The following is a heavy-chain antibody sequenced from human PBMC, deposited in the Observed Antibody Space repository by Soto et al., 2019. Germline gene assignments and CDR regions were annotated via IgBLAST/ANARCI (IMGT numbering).Heavy chain of an antibody. CDR2: IKFDGSEK. CDR1: GFTFSDYW. D-gene: IGHD2-2*01. CDR3: VKDGGYCSSSTCYSPRNHYFDS. Sequence: GSLRLSCAASGFTFSDYWMSCVRQAPGKGPEWVANIKFDGSEKQYVDSVKGRFSISRDNSRNSLFLQMNSLRAGDTAVYYCVKDGGYCSSSTCYSPRNHYFDSWGQGTLVTVSS. J-gene: IGHJ4*02. V-gene: IGHV3-7*03.